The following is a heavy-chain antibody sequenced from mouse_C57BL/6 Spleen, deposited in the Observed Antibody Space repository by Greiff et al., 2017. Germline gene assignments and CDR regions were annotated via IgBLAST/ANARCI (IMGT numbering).Heavy chain of an antibody. CDR2: INPNNGGT. Sequence: EVKLMESGPELVKPGASVKMSCKASGYTFTDYNMHWVKQSHGKSLEWIGYINPNNGGTSYNQKFKGKATLTVNKSSSTAYMELRSLTSEDSAVYYCARGGQLTYYAMDYWGQGTSVTVSS. CDR1: GYTFTDYN. J-gene: IGHJ4*01. V-gene: IGHV1-22*01. D-gene: IGHD3-2*02. CDR3: ARGGQLTYYAMDY.